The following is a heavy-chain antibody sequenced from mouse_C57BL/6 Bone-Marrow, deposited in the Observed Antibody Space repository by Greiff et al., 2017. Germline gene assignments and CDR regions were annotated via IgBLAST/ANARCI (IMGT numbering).Heavy chain of an antibody. CDR1: GYTFTDHT. CDR3: ASPHYYGSPFDY. J-gene: IGHJ2*01. CDR2: IYPRDGST. V-gene: IGHV1-78*01. Sequence: VKLVESDAELVKPGASVKISCKVSGYTFTDHTIHWMKQRPEQGLEWIGYIYPRDGSTKYNEKFKGKATLTADKSSSTAYMQLNSLTSEDSAVYFCASPHYYGSPFDYWGQGTTLTVSS. D-gene: IGHD1-1*01.